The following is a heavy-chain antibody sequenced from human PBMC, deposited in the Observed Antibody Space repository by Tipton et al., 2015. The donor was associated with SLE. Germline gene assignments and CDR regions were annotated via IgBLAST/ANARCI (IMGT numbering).Heavy chain of an antibody. CDR3: ARGDYYDSSGYYYVGYYYYYMDV. Sequence: TLSLTCAVYDGSFSDYYWSWIRQPPGKGLEWIGGINHNGDTHYNSSLTSRLTMSVDTSTKQFSLKLSSVTAADTAVYYCARGDYYDSSGYYYVGYYYYYMDVWGKGTTVTVSS. CDR1: DGSFSDYY. CDR2: INHNGDT. D-gene: IGHD3-22*01. V-gene: IGHV4-34*01. J-gene: IGHJ6*03.